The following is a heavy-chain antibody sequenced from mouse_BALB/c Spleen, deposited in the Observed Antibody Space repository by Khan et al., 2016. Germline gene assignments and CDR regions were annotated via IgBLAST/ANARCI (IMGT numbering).Heavy chain of an antibody. CDR1: GYTFTDYN. V-gene: IGHV1S29*02. D-gene: IGHD4-1*01. CDR2: TYPYNGGT. CDR3: ARGSPGGFAY. J-gene: IGHJ3*01. Sequence: VQLQQSGPELVKPGASVKISCKASGYTFTDYNMHWGKQSHGKSLEWIGYTYPYNGGTGYNQKFKSKATLTVDNSSSTAYMELRSMTSEDSAVXSIARGSPGGFAYRGRCPLVTVSA.